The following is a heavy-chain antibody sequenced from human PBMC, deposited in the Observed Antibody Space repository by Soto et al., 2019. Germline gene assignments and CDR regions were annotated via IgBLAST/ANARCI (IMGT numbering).Heavy chain of an antibody. J-gene: IGHJ4*02. Sequence: SETLSLTCAVSGGSISSSNWWNWVRQPPGKGLEWIGEIYHSGSTNYNPSLKSRVTISVDTSKNQFSLKLRSVTAADTAVYFCARQRLLRLKPDFDIWGQGTLVTVSS. V-gene: IGHV4-4*02. CDR2: IYHSGST. CDR3: ARQRLLRLKPDFDI. CDR1: GGSISSSNW. D-gene: IGHD2-21*02.